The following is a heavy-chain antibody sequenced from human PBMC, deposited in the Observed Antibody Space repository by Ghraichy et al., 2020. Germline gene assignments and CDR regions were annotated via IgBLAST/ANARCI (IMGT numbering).Heavy chain of an antibody. Sequence: SETLSLTCTVAGGSVSSSGNYWIWIRQPPGKGLEWIGCVYYSGTTKYNPSLKSRVTISADTSKNHLSLWLNSVTAADTAVYFCARGLGNDWRYTNWGQGTLVTVSS. CDR1: GGSVSSSGNY. CDR2: VYYSGTT. V-gene: IGHV4-61*03. CDR3: ARGLGNDWRYTN. J-gene: IGHJ4*02. D-gene: IGHD3-9*01.